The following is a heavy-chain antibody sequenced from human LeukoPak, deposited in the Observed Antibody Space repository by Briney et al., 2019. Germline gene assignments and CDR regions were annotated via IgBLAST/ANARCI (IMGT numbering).Heavy chain of an antibody. Sequence: ASVKVSCKASGYTFTSYGISWVRQAPGQGLEWMGWINPNSGGTNYAQKFQGRVTMTRDTSISTAYMELSRLRSDDTAVYYCARDLRGYYYDSSGRFDYWGQGTLVTVSS. D-gene: IGHD3-22*01. CDR2: INPNSGGT. CDR3: ARDLRGYYYDSSGRFDY. V-gene: IGHV1-2*02. J-gene: IGHJ4*02. CDR1: GYTFTSYG.